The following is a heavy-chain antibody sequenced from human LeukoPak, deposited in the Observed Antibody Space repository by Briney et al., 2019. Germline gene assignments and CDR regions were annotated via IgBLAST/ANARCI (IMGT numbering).Heavy chain of an antibody. Sequence: GASLQISCQCSGSIFTSYWIGWGRQLPGKGGEGMGIIFPGDSDTRYSPSFLGEVTFSVDMSTATAYLEWSSLKASDSAMYFCARERPGSSGWYTHWGQGTLVTVSS. D-gene: IGHD6-19*01. CDR1: GSIFTSYW. CDR3: ARERPGSSGWYTH. V-gene: IGHV5-51*01. J-gene: IGHJ4*02. CDR2: IFPGDSDT.